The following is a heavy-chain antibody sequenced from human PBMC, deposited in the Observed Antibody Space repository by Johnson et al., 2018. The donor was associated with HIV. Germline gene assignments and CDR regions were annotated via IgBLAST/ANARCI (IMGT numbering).Heavy chain of an antibody. Sequence: VQLVESGGVVVQPGGSLRLSCAASGFTFDDYTMHWVRQAPGKGLEWVSPISWDGGSTYYADSVKGRFTISRDNSKNSLYLQMNSLRTEDTALYYCAKGAVAGINDAFDIWGQGTMVTVSS. CDR3: AKGAVAGINDAFDI. CDR1: GFTFDDYT. D-gene: IGHD6-19*01. V-gene: IGHV3-43*01. J-gene: IGHJ3*02. CDR2: ISWDGGST.